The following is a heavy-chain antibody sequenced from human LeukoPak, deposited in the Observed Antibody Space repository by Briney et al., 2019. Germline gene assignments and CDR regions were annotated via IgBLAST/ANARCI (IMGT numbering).Heavy chain of an antibody. D-gene: IGHD3-22*01. J-gene: IGHJ4*02. CDR2: IISSSSYT. CDR1: GFTFSDYY. V-gene: IGHV3-11*03. CDR3: ARASYYYDSSGYYD. Sequence: GGSLRLSCAASGFTFSDYYMSWIRQAPGKGLEWVSYIISSSSYTNYADSVKGRFTISRDNAKNSLYLQMNSLRAEDTAVYYCARASYYYDSSGYYDWGQGTLVTVSS.